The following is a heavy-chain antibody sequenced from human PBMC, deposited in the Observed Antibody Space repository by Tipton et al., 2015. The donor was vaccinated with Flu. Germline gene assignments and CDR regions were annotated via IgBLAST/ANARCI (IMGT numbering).Heavy chain of an antibody. V-gene: IGHV4-61*02. CDR2: VYSSGRT. CDR3: ARARAPYYYYAMDV. CDR1: GGSIRSGSFY. Sequence: TLSLTCTVSGGSIRSGSFYWSWIRQPAGKGLEWIGRVYSSGRTNYNPSLESRVTISMDTSRSQFSLKVRSVTAADTAVYYCARARAPYYYYAMDVWGQGTTVTVSS. J-gene: IGHJ6*02.